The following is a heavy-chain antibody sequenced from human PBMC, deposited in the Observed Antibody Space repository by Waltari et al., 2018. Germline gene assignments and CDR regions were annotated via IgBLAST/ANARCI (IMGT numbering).Heavy chain of an antibody. CDR1: GFTFSSYA. J-gene: IGHJ2*01. Sequence: EVQLLESGGGLVQPGGSLRLSCAASGFTFSSYAMSWVRQAPGKGLEWVSVIYSGGSTYYADSVKGRFTISRDNSKNTLYLQMNSLRAEDTAVYYCAKDSGYSSSWLIGYFDLWGRGTLVTVSS. D-gene: IGHD6-13*01. CDR2: IYSGGST. V-gene: IGHV3-23*03. CDR3: AKDSGYSSSWLIGYFDL.